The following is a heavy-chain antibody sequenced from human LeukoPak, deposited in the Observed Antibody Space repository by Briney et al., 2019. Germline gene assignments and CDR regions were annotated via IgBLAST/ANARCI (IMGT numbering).Heavy chain of an antibody. V-gene: IGHV3-30*03. Sequence: GGSLRLSCAASGFTFNSYVMHWVRQAPGKGPEWVAVIEYGENRKYYEDSVKGRFTISRDNSKNMLYLQINSLTTEDTAVYYCARGYGENSDYHLKYWGQGTLVTVSS. CDR1: GFTFNSYV. J-gene: IGHJ4*02. CDR2: IEYGENRK. CDR3: ARGYGENSDYHLKY. D-gene: IGHD4-11*01.